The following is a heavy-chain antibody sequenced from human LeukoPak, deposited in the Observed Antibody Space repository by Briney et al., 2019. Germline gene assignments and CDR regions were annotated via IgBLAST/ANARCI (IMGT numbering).Heavy chain of an antibody. D-gene: IGHD2-2*02. CDR1: GYTFTDSY. Sequence: GASVKVSCKASGYTFTDSYMHWVRQSPGQGLEWMGWINPNSGDTSYAQKFQGRVTMTRDTSISTAYLELSSLRSDDSAVYYCARVQGALAFCSRTSCYNMDYWGQGILVTVSS. V-gene: IGHV1-2*02. J-gene: IGHJ4*02. CDR3: ARVQGALAFCSRTSCYNMDY. CDR2: INPNSGDT.